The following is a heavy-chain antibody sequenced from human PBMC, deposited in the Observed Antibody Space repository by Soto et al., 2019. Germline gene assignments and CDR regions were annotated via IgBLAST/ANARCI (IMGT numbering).Heavy chain of an antibody. D-gene: IGHD5-12*01. J-gene: IGHJ4*02. Sequence: SETLSLTCAVSGASIGTNNWCCRVRQPPGKGLEWIGEVYHSGTTNCNPSLKRRVTISMDKSKNQFSMPLTSMTAADTALYYCAVPGRGGLDDWRQGTLVTVSS. V-gene: IGHV4-4*02. CDR2: VYHSGTT. CDR1: GASIGTNNW. CDR3: AVPGRGGLDD.